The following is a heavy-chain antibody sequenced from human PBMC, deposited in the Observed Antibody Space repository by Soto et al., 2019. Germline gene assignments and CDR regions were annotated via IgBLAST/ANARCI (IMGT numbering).Heavy chain of an antibody. D-gene: IGHD2-2*01. V-gene: IGHV3-23*01. CDR3: AKDRIIVPAVNLY. J-gene: IGHJ4*02. Sequence: GGSLRLSCPASGFPFSSFAMSWVRQAPGKGLEWVSSIDDTGTNTRHADSVMGRFTISRDNSKNTLFLQMNSLRVEDTAIYYCAKDRIIVPAVNLYWGQGTVVTVSS. CDR2: IDDTGTNT. CDR1: GFPFSSFA.